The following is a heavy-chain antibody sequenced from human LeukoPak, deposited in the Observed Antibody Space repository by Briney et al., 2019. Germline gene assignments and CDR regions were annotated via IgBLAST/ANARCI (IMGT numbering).Heavy chain of an antibody. J-gene: IGHJ4*02. V-gene: IGHV1-2*02. D-gene: IGHD3-3*01. CDR2: INPNSGGT. Sequence: ASVKVSCKASGYTFTGYHMHWMRQAPGQGLEWMGWINPNSGGTNYAQKFQGRVTMTRDTSISTAYMELSRLRSDDTAVYYCARDARFLEWLFLFDYWGQGTLVTVSS. CDR3: ARDARFLEWLFLFDY. CDR1: GYTFTGYH.